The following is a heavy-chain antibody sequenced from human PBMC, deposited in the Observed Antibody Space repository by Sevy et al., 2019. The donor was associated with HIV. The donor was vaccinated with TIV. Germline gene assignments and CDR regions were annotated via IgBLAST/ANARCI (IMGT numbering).Heavy chain of an antibody. V-gene: IGHV3-33*01. CDR2: IWYDGSNK. D-gene: IGHD2-21*02. J-gene: IGHJ3*02. CDR3: ARADVVVTAILGAFDI. Sequence: GGSLRLSCAASGFTFSSYGMHWVRQAPGKGLEWVAVIWYDGSNKYYADSVKGRFTISRDNSKNTLYLQMNSLRAEDTVVYYCARADVVVTAILGAFDIWGQGTMVTVSS. CDR1: GFTFSSYG.